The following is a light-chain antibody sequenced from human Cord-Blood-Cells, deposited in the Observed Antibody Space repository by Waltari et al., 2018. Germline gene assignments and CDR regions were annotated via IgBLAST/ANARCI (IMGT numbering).Light chain of an antibody. CDR1: HGIRND. Sequence: DIQMTQSPSPLSASVGERVTITCRASHGIRNDVGCYQQTPGKAPKRLSYAASSLQSGVPSRFSGCGSGTEFTLTISSLQPEDFATYYCLQHNSYPLLTFGGGTKVEIK. J-gene: IGKJ4*01. CDR3: LQHNSYPLLT. CDR2: AAS. V-gene: IGKV1-17*01.